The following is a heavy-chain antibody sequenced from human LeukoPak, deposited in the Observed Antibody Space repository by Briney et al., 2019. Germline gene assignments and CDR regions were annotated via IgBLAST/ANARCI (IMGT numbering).Heavy chain of an antibody. V-gene: IGHV3-74*01. CDR3: AKGYCSGGNCYQYFDY. J-gene: IGHJ4*02. CDR2: IKSDGKT. CDR1: GFTFSRYW. Sequence: GGSLRLSCEASGFTFSRYWMHWVRQAPGKGLVWVSRIKSDGKTNYADSVKGRFTISRDNAKNTVSLQMDSLRAEDTAIYYCAKGYCSGGNCYQYFDYWGQGTLVTVAS. D-gene: IGHD2-15*01.